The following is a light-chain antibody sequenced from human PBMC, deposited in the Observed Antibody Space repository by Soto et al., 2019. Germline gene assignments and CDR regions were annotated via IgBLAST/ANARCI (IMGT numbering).Light chain of an antibody. CDR1: QTISGY. V-gene: IGKV1-39*01. CDR2: ASY. Sequence: DIQLTQPPSSRPASVRDRVTITWRSSQTISGYVNWYQQHPGKAPKLLISASYDLQSGVPSRFSGSGSGTDFTLTIRRLEPEDFDVYYCQQDGRSPGTLGKGT. CDR3: QQDGRSPGT. J-gene: IGKJ1*01.